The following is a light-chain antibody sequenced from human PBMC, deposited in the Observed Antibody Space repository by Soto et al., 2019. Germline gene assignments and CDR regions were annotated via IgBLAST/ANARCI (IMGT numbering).Light chain of an antibody. CDR1: QSVSSSY. CDR3: QQYGSLPKT. CDR2: GAS. J-gene: IGKJ1*01. V-gene: IGKV3-20*01. Sequence: EIVLTQSPGTLSLSPGERATLSCRASQSVSSSYLVWHQQKPGQAPRLLIYGASIRAPGIPDRFSGSGTGTDFTLTISRLEPEDFAVYYCQQYGSLPKTFGQGTKVE.